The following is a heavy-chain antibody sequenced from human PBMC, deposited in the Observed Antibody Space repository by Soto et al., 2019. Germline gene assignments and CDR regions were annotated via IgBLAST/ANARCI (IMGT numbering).Heavy chain of an antibody. CDR2: ISAHNGNT. J-gene: IGHJ4*02. V-gene: IGHV1-18*01. CDR1: GYGFTTYG. D-gene: IGHD1-1*01. Sequence: QVHLVQPGAEVKKPGASVKVSCKGSGYGFTTYGITWVRQAPGQGLEWMAWISAHNGNTDYAQNLQGRVTVTRDTSTSTAYMELRSLRSDDTAVYYCARGRYGDYWGQGALVTVSS. CDR3: ARGRYGDY.